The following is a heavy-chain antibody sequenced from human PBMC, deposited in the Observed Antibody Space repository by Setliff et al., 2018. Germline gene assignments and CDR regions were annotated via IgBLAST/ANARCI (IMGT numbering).Heavy chain of an antibody. Sequence: ASVKVSCKASGYSFSDSAVSWVRQAPGQGLEWVGWISVYSGNAYYAQKLQDRVTLTTDASTSTAYLEVRSLTSDDTAIYYCARLVRYCTRTSCQRTPGAEYWGQGTLVTVSS. CDR3: ARLVRYCTRTSCQRTPGAEY. J-gene: IGHJ4*02. CDR1: GYSFSDSA. V-gene: IGHV1-18*01. CDR2: ISVYSGNA. D-gene: IGHD2-2*01.